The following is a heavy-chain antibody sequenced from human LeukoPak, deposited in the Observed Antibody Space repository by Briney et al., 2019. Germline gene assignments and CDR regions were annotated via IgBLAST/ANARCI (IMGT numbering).Heavy chain of an antibody. J-gene: IGHJ4*02. CDR2: ISGSGGST. CDR1: GFTFSSYA. V-gene: IGHV3-23*01. CDR3: AKDTVLRYFDWVYYFYY. D-gene: IGHD3-9*01. Sequence: GGSLRLSCAASGFTFSSYAMSWVRQAPGKGLEWVSAISGSGGSTYYADSVKGRFTITRDNSKNTLYLQMNSLRAEDTAVYYCAKDTVLRYFDWVYYFYYWVQRTLVTVSS.